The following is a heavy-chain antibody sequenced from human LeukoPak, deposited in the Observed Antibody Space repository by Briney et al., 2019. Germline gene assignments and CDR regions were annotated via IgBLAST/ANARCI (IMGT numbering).Heavy chain of an antibody. J-gene: IGHJ4*02. CDR1: GGSISSGDYY. CDR2: IYYSGST. CDR3: ARDLPALVPVY. D-gene: IGHD5-18*01. V-gene: IGHV4-30-4*01. Sequence: SETLSLTCTVSGGSISSGDYYWSWIRQPPGKGLEWIGNIYYSGSTYYNPTLKSRVTISVNTSNNQFSLKLSSVTAADTAVYYCARDLPALVPVYWGQGTLVTVSS.